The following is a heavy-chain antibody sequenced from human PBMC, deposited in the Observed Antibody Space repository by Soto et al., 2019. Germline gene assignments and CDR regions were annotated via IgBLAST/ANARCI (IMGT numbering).Heavy chain of an antibody. D-gene: IGHD3-22*01. CDR1: GYTFSSYY. Sequence: ASVKVSCKASGYTFSSYYMNWVRQAPGQGLEWLGIINPSGGYTTYAQRFLGRVTMTKDTSTSTAYMELRSLRSDDTAVYYCARDGGYDSSGYSGYWGQGTLVTVSS. CDR2: INPSGGYT. J-gene: IGHJ4*02. V-gene: IGHV1-46*01. CDR3: ARDGGYDSSGYSGY.